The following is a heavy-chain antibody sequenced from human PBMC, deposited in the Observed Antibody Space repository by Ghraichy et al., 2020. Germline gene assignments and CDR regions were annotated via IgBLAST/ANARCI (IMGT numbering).Heavy chain of an antibody. J-gene: IGHJ2*01. CDR3: ARDPGLGGPGRNWYFDL. Sequence: GGSLRLSCAASGFTVSSSYMSWVRRAPGKGLEWVSVIYSAGATYYADSVKGRFIISRDNSKNTLYLQMNSLRAEDTAVYYCARDPGLGGPGRNWYFDLWGRGTLVTVSS. CDR1: GFTVSSSY. CDR2: IYSAGAT. V-gene: IGHV3-53*01. D-gene: IGHD1-26*01.